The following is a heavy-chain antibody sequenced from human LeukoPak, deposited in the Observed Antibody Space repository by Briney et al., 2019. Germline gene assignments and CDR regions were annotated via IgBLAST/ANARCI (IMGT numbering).Heavy chain of an antibody. CDR3: ARETGFADAFDF. Sequence: GGSLRLACAASGFQFSDYSMNRVPQAPGSGLEGVSRITGRGNQLEDIDYADSVRGRFPISRDNAKDSLFREMRGPRVEDAGIYFCARETGFADAFDFWGRGTLVAVSS. CDR2: ITGRGNQLEDI. J-gene: IGHJ3*01. CDR1: GFQFSDYS. V-gene: IGHV3-21*06.